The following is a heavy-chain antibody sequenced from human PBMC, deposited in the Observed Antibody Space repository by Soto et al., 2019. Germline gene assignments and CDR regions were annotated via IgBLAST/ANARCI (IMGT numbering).Heavy chain of an antibody. V-gene: IGHV3-21*01. Sequence: GGSLRLSCAASGFTFSSYSMNWVRQAPGKGLEWVSSISSSSSYIYYADSVEGRFTISRDNAKNSLYLQMNSLRAEDTAVYYCARGPRGYSSSWIFDSWGQGTPVPVSS. J-gene: IGHJ4*02. CDR2: ISSSSSYI. D-gene: IGHD6-13*01. CDR1: GFTFSSYS. CDR3: ARGPRGYSSSWIFDS.